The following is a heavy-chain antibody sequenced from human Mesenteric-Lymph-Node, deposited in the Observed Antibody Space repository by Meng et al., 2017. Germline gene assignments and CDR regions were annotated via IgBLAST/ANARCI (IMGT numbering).Heavy chain of an antibody. CDR3: VNRAWLES. Sequence: GESLKISCAASGFTFSDYYMSWIRQAPGKGLEWVAVIWYDGSNKYYADSVKGRFTISRDNSKNTLYLEMSSLRVDDTAVYYCVNRAWLESWGQGTLVTVSS. J-gene: IGHJ5*01. D-gene: IGHD3-10*01. V-gene: IGHV3-33*08. CDR1: GFTFSDYY. CDR2: IWYDGSNK.